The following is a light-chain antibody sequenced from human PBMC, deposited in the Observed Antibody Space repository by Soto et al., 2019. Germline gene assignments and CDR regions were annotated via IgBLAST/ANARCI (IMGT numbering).Light chain of an antibody. J-gene: IGLJ2*01. V-gene: IGLV2-23*01. CDR3: CSYAGSRGLL. CDR2: EGG. Sequence: QSALTQPAPVSGSPGQSITISCTGTSSDVGSYNLVSWYQQHPGKAPKLMIYEGGKRPSGVSNRFSGSKSGNTASLTIFGLQAEDEADYYCCSYAGSRGLLFGGGTKLTVL. CDR1: SSDVGSYNL.